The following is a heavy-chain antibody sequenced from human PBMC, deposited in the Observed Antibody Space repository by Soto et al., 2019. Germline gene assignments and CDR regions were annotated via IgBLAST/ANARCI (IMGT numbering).Heavy chain of an antibody. CDR1: GFTVSSNY. CDR3: ARLPYSRSTTSLYC. Sequence: PGWSMRLSCAASGFTVSSNYMSWVRQAPGKGLEWVSVIYSGGSTYYADSVKGRFTISRDNSKNTLYLQMNSLRAEDTAVYYCARLPYSRSTTSLYCWGPGALVTVYS. J-gene: IGHJ4*02. V-gene: IGHV3-53*01. D-gene: IGHD6-6*01. CDR2: IYSGGST.